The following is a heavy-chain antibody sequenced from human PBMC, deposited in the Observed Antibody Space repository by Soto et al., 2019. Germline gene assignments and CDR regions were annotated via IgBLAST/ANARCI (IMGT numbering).Heavy chain of an antibody. J-gene: IGHJ4*02. CDR2: IYRSGTS. Sequence: QVQLQESGPGLVKPSQTLSLTCTVSGGSISSGGYYWIWIRQHPGKGLEWIGYIYRSGTSYYNPSLKSRVTMSVDTSKNQFSLNVSSVAAADTAVYYCARALSSVDILDSWGQGTQVTVSS. CDR3: ARALSSVDILDS. V-gene: IGHV4-31*03. D-gene: IGHD3-9*01. CDR1: GGSISSGGYY.